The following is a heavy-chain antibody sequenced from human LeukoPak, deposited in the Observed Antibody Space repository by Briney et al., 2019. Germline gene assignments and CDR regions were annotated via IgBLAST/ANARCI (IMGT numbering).Heavy chain of an antibody. Sequence: SVKVSCKASGGTFSSYAISWVRQAPGQGLEWMGGIIPIFGTANYAQKFQGRVTITADESTSTAYMELSSLRSEDTAVYYCARHPGRIWDSSGYYHWTGDYFDYWGQGTLVTVSS. J-gene: IGHJ4*02. CDR2: IIPIFGTA. CDR3: ARHPGRIWDSSGYYHWTGDYFDY. D-gene: IGHD3-22*01. CDR1: GGTFSSYA. V-gene: IGHV1-69*13.